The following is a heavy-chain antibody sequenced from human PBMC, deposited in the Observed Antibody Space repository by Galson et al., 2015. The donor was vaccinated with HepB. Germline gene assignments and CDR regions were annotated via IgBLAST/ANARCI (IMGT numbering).Heavy chain of an antibody. J-gene: IGHJ4*02. V-gene: IGHV3-30*04. CDR3: AKADVLLWFGELSGFDY. D-gene: IGHD3-10*01. Sequence: SLRLSCAASGFTFSSYAMHWVRQAPGKGLEWVAVISYDGSNKYYADSVKGRFTISRDNSKNTLYLQMNSLRAEDTAVYYRAKADVLLWFGELSGFDYWGQGTLVTVSS. CDR2: ISYDGSNK. CDR1: GFTFSSYA.